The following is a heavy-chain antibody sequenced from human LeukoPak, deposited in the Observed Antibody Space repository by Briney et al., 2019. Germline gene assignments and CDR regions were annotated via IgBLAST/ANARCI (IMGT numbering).Heavy chain of an antibody. Sequence: ASVKVSCKAFGYTFTSNYMHWVRQAPGQEPEWMGVISPSGGSTTYAQKFQGRVTLTRDMSTSTDYLELSSLRSEDTAVYYCASFGPLLFTRAKPHIVVVTAHTPQDYWGQGTLVTVSS. CDR3: ASFGPLLFTRAKPHIVVVTAHTPQDY. CDR2: ISPSGGST. J-gene: IGHJ4*02. CDR1: GYTFTSNY. D-gene: IGHD2-21*02. V-gene: IGHV1-46*01.